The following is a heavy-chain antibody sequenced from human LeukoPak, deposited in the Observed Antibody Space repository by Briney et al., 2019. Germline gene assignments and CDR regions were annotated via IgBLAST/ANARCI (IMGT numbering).Heavy chain of an antibody. J-gene: IGHJ6*03. CDR1: GYTFTGYY. V-gene: IGHV1-2*02. Sequence: ASVKVSCKASGYTFTGYYMHWVRQAPGQGLEWMGWINPNSGGTNYAQKFQGRVTMTRDTSISTAYMELSRLRSDDTAVYYCASGVARGYYYYYMDVWGKGTTVTVSS. D-gene: IGHD3-3*01. CDR2: INPNSGGT. CDR3: ASGVARGYYYYYMDV.